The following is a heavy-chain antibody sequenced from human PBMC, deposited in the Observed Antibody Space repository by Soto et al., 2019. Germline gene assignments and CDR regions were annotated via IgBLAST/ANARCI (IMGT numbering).Heavy chain of an antibody. D-gene: IGHD2-15*01. J-gene: IGHJ3*02. CDR3: TTGVPYCSGGSCYSYDAFDI. Sequence: LRLSCAASGFTFSNAWMSWVRQSPWKWLEWVGRIKSKTDGGTTDYAAPVKGRFTISRDDSKNTLYLQMNSLKTEDTAVYYCTTGVPYCSGGSCYSYDAFDIWGQGTMVTVSS. CDR2: IKSKTDGGTT. V-gene: IGHV3-15*01. CDR1: GFTFSNAW.